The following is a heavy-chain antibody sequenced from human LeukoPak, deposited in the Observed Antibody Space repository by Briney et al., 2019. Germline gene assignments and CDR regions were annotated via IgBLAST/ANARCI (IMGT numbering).Heavy chain of an antibody. D-gene: IGHD6-6*01. CDR2: IYYSGST. J-gene: IGHJ5*02. V-gene: IGHV4-59*06. CDR1: GGSISSYY. Sequence: PSETLSLTCTVSGGSISSYYWSWIRQPPGKGLEWIGYIYYSGSTYYNPSLKSRVTISVDTSKNQFSLKLSSVTAADTAVYYCARAGRIAARLKWFDPWGQGTLVTVSP. CDR3: ARAGRIAARLKWFDP.